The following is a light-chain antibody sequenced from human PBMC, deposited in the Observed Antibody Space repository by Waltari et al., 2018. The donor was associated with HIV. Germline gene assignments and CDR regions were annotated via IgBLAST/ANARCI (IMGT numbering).Light chain of an antibody. J-gene: IGLJ2*01. Sequence: QLVLTQSPSASASLGASVKLPCTLSSWPSNYAIAWPQQQPEKGPRFLMKLNSDGSHSKGDGIPDRFSGSSSGAERYLTISSLQSEDEATYYCQTWANGIQVFGGGTKLTVL. CDR3: QTWANGIQV. CDR1: SWPSNYA. CDR2: LNSDGSH. V-gene: IGLV4-69*01.